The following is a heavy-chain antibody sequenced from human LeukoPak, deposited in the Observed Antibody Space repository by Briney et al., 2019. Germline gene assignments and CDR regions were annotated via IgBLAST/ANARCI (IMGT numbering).Heavy chain of an antibody. CDR3: ARGRHNNNYDSRRPDY. Sequence: ASVKVSCKASGYTFTSYDINWVRQATGQGLEWMGWMNPNSGNTGYAQKFQGRVTMTRNTSISTAYMELSSLRSEDTAVYYCARGRHNNNYDSRRPDYWGQGTLVTVSS. CDR2: MNPNSGNT. CDR1: GYTFTSYD. J-gene: IGHJ4*02. D-gene: IGHD3-22*01. V-gene: IGHV1-8*01.